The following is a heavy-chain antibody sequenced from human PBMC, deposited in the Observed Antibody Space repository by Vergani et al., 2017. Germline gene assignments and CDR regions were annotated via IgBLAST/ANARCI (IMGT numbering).Heavy chain of an antibody. J-gene: IGHJ6*03. CDR1: GGSISGYY. CDR3: ARGKTARAYYYMDV. V-gene: IGHV4-34*01. Sequence: QVQLQESGPGLVKPSETLSLTCTVSGGSISGYYWSWIRQPPGKGLEWIGEINHSGSTNYNPSLKSRVTISVDTSKNQFSLKLSSVTAADTAVYYCARGKTARAYYYMDVWGKGTTVTVSS. CDR2: INHSGST. D-gene: IGHD1-26*01.